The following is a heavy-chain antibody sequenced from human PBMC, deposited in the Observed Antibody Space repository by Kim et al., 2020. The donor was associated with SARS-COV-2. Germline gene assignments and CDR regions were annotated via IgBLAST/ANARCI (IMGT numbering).Heavy chain of an antibody. J-gene: IGHJ4*02. Sequence: GGSLRLSCAASGFTFSDSAMHWVRQASGKGLEWVGRIRSKAYNYATAYAASVKGRFTISRDDSKNTAYLQMNSLKTEDTAVYYCTLLSTTVTTQTPAVLQWGQGTLVTVSS. D-gene: IGHD4-17*01. CDR1: GFTFSDSA. CDR2: IRSKAYNYAT. CDR3: TLLSTTVTTQTPAVLQ. V-gene: IGHV3-73*01.